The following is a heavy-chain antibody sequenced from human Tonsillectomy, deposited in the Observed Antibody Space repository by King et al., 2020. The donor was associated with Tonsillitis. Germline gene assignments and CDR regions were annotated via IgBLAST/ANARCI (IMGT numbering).Heavy chain of an antibody. CDR3: ARVGELLALDY. Sequence: VQLVESGGGLVQPGGSLRLSCAASGFTFSSYSMNWVRQAPGKGLEWVSYMSSSSSTIYYADSVKGRFTISRDNAKNSLYLQMNSLRAEDTAVYYCARVGELLALDYWGQGTLVTVSS. J-gene: IGHJ4*02. CDR2: MSSSSSTI. CDR1: GFTFSSYS. D-gene: IGHD1-26*01. V-gene: IGHV3-48*01.